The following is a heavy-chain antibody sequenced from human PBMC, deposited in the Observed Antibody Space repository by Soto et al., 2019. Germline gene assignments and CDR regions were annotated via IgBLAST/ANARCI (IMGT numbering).Heavy chain of an antibody. CDR3: YGSTRDILTGGPMDV. CDR2: ISNDGSKN. D-gene: IGHD3-9*01. J-gene: IGHJ6*02. Sequence: PGGSLSLSCAASGFTFSSCAMHWVRQAPGKGLEWVAVISNDGSKNYYADSVKGRFTISRDNSKNTLYLQMNSLRAEDTAVYYCYGSTRDILTGGPMDVWGQGTTVTVSS. V-gene: IGHV3-30-3*01. CDR1: GFTFSSCA.